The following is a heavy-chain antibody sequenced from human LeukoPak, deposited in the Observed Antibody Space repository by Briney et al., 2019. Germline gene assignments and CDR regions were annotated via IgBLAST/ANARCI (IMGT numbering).Heavy chain of an antibody. CDR2: ISGGGGRSSI. D-gene: IGHD3-16*02. CDR3: ARVPAGVIGMKDAFDI. V-gene: IGHV3-48*01. J-gene: IGHJ3*02. CDR1: GFTFSTYS. Sequence: GGSLRLSCAASGFTFSTYSMKWVRQAPGKGLEWVSYISGGGGRSSIYYADSVKGRFTISRDNAKNSLYLQMNSLRAEDTAVYYCARVPAGVIGMKDAFDIWGQGTMVTVSS.